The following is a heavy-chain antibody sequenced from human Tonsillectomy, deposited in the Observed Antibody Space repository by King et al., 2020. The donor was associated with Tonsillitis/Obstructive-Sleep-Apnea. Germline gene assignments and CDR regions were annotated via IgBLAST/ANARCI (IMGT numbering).Heavy chain of an antibody. CDR1: EFTFSNFG. V-gene: IGHV3-30*03. J-gene: IGHJ4*02. D-gene: IGHD2-21*01. Sequence: VQLVESGGDVVQPGRSLRLSCAASEFTFSNFGLHWVRQAPGKGLEWVTLISHDGSNKYYADSVKGRFTVSRDNSKNTLFLQMNDLRADDTAVYFCARVHPYCGDDCLVSDFRGQGTLVTVSS. CDR3: ARVHPYCGDDCLVSDF. CDR2: ISHDGSNK.